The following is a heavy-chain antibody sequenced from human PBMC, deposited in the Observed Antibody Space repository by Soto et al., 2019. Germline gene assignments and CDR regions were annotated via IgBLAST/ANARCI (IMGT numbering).Heavy chain of an antibody. CDR2: IDWDDDK. CDR1: GFSPSTSAMC. J-gene: IGHJ6*02. CDR3: ARGGSFSYYARDV. Sequence: SGPTLVNPTQTLTLTCPFSGFSPSTSAMCVSWIRQPPGKALEWLALIDWDDDKYYNTSLKTRLTISRETSKNQVVLTMTKMDPVDTATYYCARGGSFSYYARDVWGQGTTVTVSS. V-gene: IGHV2-70*01. D-gene: IGHD1-26*01.